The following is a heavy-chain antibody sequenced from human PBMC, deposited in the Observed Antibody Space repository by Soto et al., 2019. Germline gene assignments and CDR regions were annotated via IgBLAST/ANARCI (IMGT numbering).Heavy chain of an antibody. CDR1: GFIFSDYA. D-gene: IGHD4-4*01. CDR2: VSSDGRQK. J-gene: IGHJ1*01. CDR3: TRDARPYSIYRGGGLGL. V-gene: IGHV3-30*03. Sequence: QAQLVESGGGVVQPGRSLRLCCVRSGFIFSDYAMHWVRQTPGKGLEWVAIVSSDGRQKFYTDSVKGRFTISKEFSNNTLFLQVNSLRPEDSGTYFCTRDARPYSIYRGGGLGLWGQGTLVTVSS.